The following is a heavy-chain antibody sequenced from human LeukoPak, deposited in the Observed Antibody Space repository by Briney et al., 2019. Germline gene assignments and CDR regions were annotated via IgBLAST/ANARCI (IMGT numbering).Heavy chain of an antibody. CDR1: GFTFSSYS. CDR2: ISRSSSYI. Sequence: GGSLRLSCAASGFTFSSYSMNWVRQAPGKGLEWVSSISRSSSYIYYADSVNGRFTISRDNAKNSLYLQMNSLRDEDTAVYYCARDSGSYSHYWGQGTLVTVSS. CDR3: ARDSGSYSHY. D-gene: IGHD1-26*01. V-gene: IGHV3-21*01. J-gene: IGHJ4*02.